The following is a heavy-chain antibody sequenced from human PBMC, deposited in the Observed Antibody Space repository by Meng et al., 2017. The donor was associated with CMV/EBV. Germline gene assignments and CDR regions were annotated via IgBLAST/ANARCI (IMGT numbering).Heavy chain of an antibody. Sequence: ASVKVSCKASGYTFTSYGISWVRQAPGQGLEWMGWISAYNGNTHYAQKLQGRVTMATDTSTSTAYMELRSLRSDDTAVYYCARDGVGYYDFWSGYPLGGYYYGMDVWGQGTTVTVSS. D-gene: IGHD3-3*01. CDR2: ISAYNGNT. J-gene: IGHJ6*02. CDR3: ARDGVGYYDFWSGYPLGGYYYGMDV. V-gene: IGHV1-18*01. CDR1: GYTFTSYG.